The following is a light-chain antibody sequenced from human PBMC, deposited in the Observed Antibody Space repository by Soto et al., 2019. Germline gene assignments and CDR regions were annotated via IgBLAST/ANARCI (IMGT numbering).Light chain of an antibody. CDR1: SSDVGGYNY. CDR2: EVT. CDR3: SSYTSSSSLV. V-gene: IGLV2-14*01. J-gene: IGLJ1*01. Sequence: QSVLTQPASVSASPGQSITISCTGTSSDVGGYNYVSWYQQYPGKVPKLIIFEVTHRPSGVSSRFSGSKSGDTASLTISGLQPEDEADYYCSSYTSSSSLVFGTGTKLTVL.